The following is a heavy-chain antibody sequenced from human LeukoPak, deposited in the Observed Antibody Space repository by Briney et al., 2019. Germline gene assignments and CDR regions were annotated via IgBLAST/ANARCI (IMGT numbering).Heavy chain of an antibody. V-gene: IGHV3-20*04. J-gene: IGHJ1*01. D-gene: IGHD5-12*01. CDR1: GFTFDDYG. Sequence: GXXXRLSCAASGFTFDDYGMSWVRHAPGKGLEWVSGINWNGGSTVYADSVKGRFTISRDNAKNSLYLQMNSLRAEDTALYYCASGGSGYYEYFQHWGQGTLVTVSS. CDR3: ASGGSGYYEYFQH. CDR2: INWNGGST.